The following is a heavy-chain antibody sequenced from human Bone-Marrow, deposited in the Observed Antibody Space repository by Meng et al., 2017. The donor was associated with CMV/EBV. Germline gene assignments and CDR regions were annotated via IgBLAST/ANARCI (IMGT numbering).Heavy chain of an antibody. CDR3: FRGRRLNFDNGDYKTDFDY. CDR1: GGSISSSSYY. Sequence: SETLSLTCTVSGGSISSSSYYWGWIRQPPGKGLEWIGSIYYSGSTYYNPSLKSRVTISVDTSKKQFSLKLSPVTAADTAVYYCFRGRRLNFDNGDYKTDFDYWGQGNLVTVYS. D-gene: IGHD4-17*01. J-gene: IGHJ4*02. V-gene: IGHV4-39*03. CDR2: IYYSGST.